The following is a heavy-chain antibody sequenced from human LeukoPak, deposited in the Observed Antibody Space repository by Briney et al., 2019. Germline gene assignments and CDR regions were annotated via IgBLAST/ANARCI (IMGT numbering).Heavy chain of an antibody. CDR1: GYTFTSYG. CDR3: ARTGGSAGTYYFDY. D-gene: IGHD6-13*01. V-gene: IGHV1-18*01. Sequence: ASVKVSCKASGYTFTSYGIRWVRQAPGQGLEWMGWISAYNGNTNYAQKLQGRVTMTTDTSTSTAYMELRSLRSDDTAVYYCARTGGSAGTYYFDYWGQGTLVTVSS. CDR2: ISAYNGNT. J-gene: IGHJ4*02.